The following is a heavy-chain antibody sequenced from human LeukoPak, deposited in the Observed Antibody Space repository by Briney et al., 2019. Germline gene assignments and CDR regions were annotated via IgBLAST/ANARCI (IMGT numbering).Heavy chain of an antibody. V-gene: IGHV3-48*03. Sequence: PGGSLRLSCAAPGFTFSSYEMNWVRQAPGKGLEWVSYISSSGSTIYYADSVKGRFTISRDNAKNSLYLQMNSLRAEDTAVYHCARVSYSGSYSDYFDYWGQGTLVTVSS. CDR2: ISSSGSTI. CDR3: ARVSYSGSYSDYFDY. J-gene: IGHJ4*02. CDR1: GFTFSSYE. D-gene: IGHD1-26*01.